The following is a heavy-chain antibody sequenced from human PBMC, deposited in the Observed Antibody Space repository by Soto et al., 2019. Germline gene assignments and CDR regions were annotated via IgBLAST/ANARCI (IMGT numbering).Heavy chain of an antibody. CDR3: AKEQRWGYSSSSLYYYYGMDV. D-gene: IGHD6-6*01. CDR2: ISAYNGNT. V-gene: IGHV1-18*01. Sequence: ASVKVSCKASGYTFTSYGISWVRQAPGQGLEWMGWISAYNGNTNYAQKLQGRVTMTTDTSTSTAYMELRSLRSDDTAVYYCAKEQRWGYSSSSLYYYYGMDVWGQGTTVTVSS. CDR1: GYTFTSYG. J-gene: IGHJ6*02.